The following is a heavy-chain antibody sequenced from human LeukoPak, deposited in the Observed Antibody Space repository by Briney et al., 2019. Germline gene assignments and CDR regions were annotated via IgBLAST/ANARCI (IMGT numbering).Heavy chain of an antibody. CDR1: GFTFSSYG. J-gene: IGHJ3*02. D-gene: IGHD2-8*01. CDR3: ARDRAVSNAFDI. V-gene: IGHV3-33*01. CDR2: IWYDGSNK. Sequence: GGSLRLSCAASGFTFSSYGMHRVRQAPGKGLEWVAVIWYDGSNKYYADSVKGRFTISRDNSKNTLYLQMNSLRAEDTAVYYCARDRAVSNAFDIWGQGTMVTVSS.